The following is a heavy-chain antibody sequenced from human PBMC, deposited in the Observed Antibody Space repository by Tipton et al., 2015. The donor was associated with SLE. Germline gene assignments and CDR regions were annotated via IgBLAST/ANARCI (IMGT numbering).Heavy chain of an antibody. CDR3: ATVASKLLWFGEYDAFDI. CDR2: IKQDGSEK. V-gene: IGHV3-7*01. CDR1: GFTFSSYW. J-gene: IGHJ3*02. Sequence: SLRLSCAASGFTFSSYWMSWVRQAPGKGLEWVANIKQDGSEKYYVDSVKGRFTISRDNAKNSLYLQMNSLRAEDTAVYYCATVASKLLWFGEYDAFDIWGQGTMVTVSS. D-gene: IGHD3-10*01.